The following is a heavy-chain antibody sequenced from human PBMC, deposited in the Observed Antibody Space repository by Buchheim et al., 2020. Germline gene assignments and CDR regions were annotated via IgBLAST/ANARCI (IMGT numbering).Heavy chain of an antibody. V-gene: IGHV3-7*01. D-gene: IGHD3-16*01. CDR2: ITEDGSEE. CDR1: GFTFSSYW. Sequence: EVQLAESGGGLVQPGGSLRLSCAASGFTFSSYWMTWVRQAPGKGLEWMASITEDGSEEQYVDSVKGRFTISRDNARKSLYLQMNNLRAEDTAVYYCARGGGRLADFWGQGTL. CDR3: ARGGGRLADF. J-gene: IGHJ4*02.